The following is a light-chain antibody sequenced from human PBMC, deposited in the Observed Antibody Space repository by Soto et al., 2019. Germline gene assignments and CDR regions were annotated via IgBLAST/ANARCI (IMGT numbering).Light chain of an antibody. Sequence: QSVLTQSPSASASLGASVKLTCTLSSGHSSYAIAWQQQQPEKGPRYLMKLNSDGSHSKGDGIPDRFSGSSSGAERYLTISSLQSEDEADYYCQTWVTGIYVFGTGTKLTVL. CDR1: SGHSSYA. J-gene: IGLJ1*01. V-gene: IGLV4-69*01. CDR3: QTWVTGIYV. CDR2: LNSDGSH.